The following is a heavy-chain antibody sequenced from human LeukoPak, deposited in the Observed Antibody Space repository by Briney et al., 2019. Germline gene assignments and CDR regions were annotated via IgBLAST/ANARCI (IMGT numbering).Heavy chain of an antibody. D-gene: IGHD2-8*01. Sequence: GGSLRLSCAASGFTFSRYLISWVRQAPGKGLEWVANIKQDGSEKYYVGSVKGRFTISRDNAKNSLYLQMNSLRGEDTAVYYCVRVSCTNGVCYGFDYWGQGTLVTVSS. CDR3: VRVSCTNGVCYGFDY. CDR2: IKQDGSEK. V-gene: IGHV3-7*01. CDR1: GFTFSRYL. J-gene: IGHJ4*02.